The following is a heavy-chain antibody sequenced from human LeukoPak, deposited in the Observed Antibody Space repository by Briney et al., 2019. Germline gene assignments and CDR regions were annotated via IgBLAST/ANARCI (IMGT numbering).Heavy chain of an antibody. Sequence: GGSLRLSCAASGFTFSDYYMSWIRQAPGKGLEWVSYISSSGSTIYYADSVKGRFTISRDNSKNTLYLQMNSLRAEDTAVYYCAKDRVGREIRYFDYWGQGTLVTVSS. J-gene: IGHJ4*02. D-gene: IGHD3/OR15-3a*01. CDR1: GFTFSDYY. CDR2: ISSSGSTI. V-gene: IGHV3-11*01. CDR3: AKDRVGREIRYFDY.